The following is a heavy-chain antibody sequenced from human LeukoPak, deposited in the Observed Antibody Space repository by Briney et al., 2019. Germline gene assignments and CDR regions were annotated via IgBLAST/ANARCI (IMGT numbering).Heavy chain of an antibody. CDR2: IYCGDSDT. CDR3: ARLSTMRGNY. J-gene: IGHJ4*02. D-gene: IGHD2-2*01. Sequence: GESLKISCKGSGYNFASYWIGWVRQMPGKGLEWMGIIYCGDSDTRYSPSFQGQVTISADKSISTSYLQWSSLKASDTAMYYRARLSTMRGNYWGQGTLVTVSS. V-gene: IGHV5-51*01. CDR1: GYNFASYW.